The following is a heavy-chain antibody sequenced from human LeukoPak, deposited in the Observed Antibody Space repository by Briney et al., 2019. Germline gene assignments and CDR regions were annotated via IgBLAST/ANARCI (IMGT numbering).Heavy chain of an antibody. V-gene: IGHV3-9*01. J-gene: IGHJ3*02. CDR2: ISWNSGNI. Sequence: QAGGSLRLSCAASGFTFDDYAMHWVRQAPGKGLEWVSGISWNSGNIAYADSVKGRFTISRDNAKNSLYPQMNSLRTEDTALYYCTKGQDSMIVVVPTIWGQGTMVTVSS. CDR3: TKGQDSMIVVVPTI. CDR1: GFTFDDYA. D-gene: IGHD3-22*01.